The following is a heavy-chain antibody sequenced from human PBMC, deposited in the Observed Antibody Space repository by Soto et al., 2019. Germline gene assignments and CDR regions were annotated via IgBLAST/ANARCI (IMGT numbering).Heavy chain of an antibody. CDR1: GASINSGDYY. D-gene: IGHD5-12*01. CDR3: SSLPDGYTSGLDY. Sequence: QVQLQESGPGLVKPSQTLSLSCTVSGASINSGDYYWSWIRQPPGKGLEWIGYIYYTGNTVFNPSLKSRVSISVDTPKNQLSLRLNSVTAADTAVYYCSSLPDGYTSGLDYWGPGTLVTVSS. V-gene: IGHV4-30-4*01. CDR2: IYYTGNT. J-gene: IGHJ4*02.